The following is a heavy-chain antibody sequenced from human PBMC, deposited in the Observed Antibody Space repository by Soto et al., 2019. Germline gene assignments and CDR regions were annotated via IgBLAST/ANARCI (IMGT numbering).Heavy chain of an antibody. D-gene: IGHD3-3*01. CDR1: GGSISSYY. Sequence: PSETLSLTCTVSGGSISSYYWSWIRQPPGKGLEWIGYIYYSGSTYYNPSLKSRVTISVDTSKNQFSLKLSSVTAADTAVYYCARVQGYYDFWLGLYYYYMDVWGKGTTVTVSS. J-gene: IGHJ6*03. CDR3: ARVQGYYDFWLGLYYYYMDV. V-gene: IGHV4-59*01. CDR2: IYYSGST.